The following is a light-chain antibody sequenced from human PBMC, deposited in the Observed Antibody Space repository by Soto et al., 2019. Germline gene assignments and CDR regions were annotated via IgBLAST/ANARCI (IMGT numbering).Light chain of an antibody. CDR3: QQDGKSPPT. CDR2: DAV. J-gene: IGKJ4*01. Sequence: IALTQFPGTLSWSPGERATLSCRASQAVASRYLAWYQQRTGQPPRLLIYDAVNRDNGIPERFSGSGIGTDCTLTISSLESEDFAVYHWQQDGKSPPTFYGGTKVEIK. CDR1: QAVASRY. V-gene: IGKV3-20*01.